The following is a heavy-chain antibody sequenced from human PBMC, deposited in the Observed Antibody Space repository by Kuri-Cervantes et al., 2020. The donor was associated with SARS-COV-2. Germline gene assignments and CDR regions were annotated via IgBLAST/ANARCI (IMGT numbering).Heavy chain of an antibody. Sequence: ASVKVSCKASGYTFTSYDINWVRQATGQGLEWMGWMNPNSGNTGYAQKFQGRVTITADKSTSTAYMELSSLRSEDTAVYYCATASGPRGAFDIWGQGTMVTVSS. CDR3: ATASGPRGAFDI. D-gene: IGHD1-14*01. CDR2: MNPNSGNT. V-gene: IGHV1-8*01. J-gene: IGHJ3*02. CDR1: GYTFTSYD.